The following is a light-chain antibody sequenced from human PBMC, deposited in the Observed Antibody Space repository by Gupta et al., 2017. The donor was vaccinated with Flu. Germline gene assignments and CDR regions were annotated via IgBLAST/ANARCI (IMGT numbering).Light chain of an antibody. J-gene: IGKJ2*01. CDR3: QQENRSPRT. CDR1: QGLRNGY. CDR2: HSS. Sequence: GTLSLSPGERATLSCRASQGLRNGYLAWYQQKPGQAPRLLIYHSSSRATGIPDRFSGSGSGTDFTLTISILDPEDFAVYYCQQENRSPRTFGQGTKMEIK. V-gene: IGKV3-20*01.